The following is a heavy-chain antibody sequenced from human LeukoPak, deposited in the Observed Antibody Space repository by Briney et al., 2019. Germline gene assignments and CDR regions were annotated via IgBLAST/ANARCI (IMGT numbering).Heavy chain of an antibody. CDR3: AKVLVGAEYYFDY. Sequence: RPGGSLRLSCAASGFTFSNYWMGWVRQAPGKGLEWVSTISGNSYGTYYADSVKGRFTISRDNSKNTLYQQMNSLRAEDTAVYYCAKVLVGAEYYFDYWGQGTLVTVSS. V-gene: IGHV3-23*01. J-gene: IGHJ4*02. CDR1: GFTFSNYW. D-gene: IGHD1-26*01. CDR2: ISGNSYGT.